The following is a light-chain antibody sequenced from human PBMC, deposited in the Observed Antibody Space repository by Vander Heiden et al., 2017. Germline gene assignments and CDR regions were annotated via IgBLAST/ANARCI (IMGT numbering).Light chain of an antibody. J-gene: IGLJ2*01. CDR1: SPNLGRTY. Sequence: QSVLTHPPPESAAPGQKVTMSGSGSSPNLGRTYVAWYQKHSGTAPKLLIYENTKRPSGIPDRFSGSKSGTSATLGITRVHTGDEADYYCGTWDTSLSVVVFGGGTKLTVL. CDR2: ENT. CDR3: GTWDTSLSVVV. V-gene: IGLV1-51*01.